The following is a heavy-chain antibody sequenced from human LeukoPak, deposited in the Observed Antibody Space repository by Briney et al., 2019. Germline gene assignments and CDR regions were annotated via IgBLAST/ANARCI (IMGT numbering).Heavy chain of an antibody. Sequence: GGPLDSPFKAPGYPFFALWCSGARRLPGKGLGGLRIFYLVEFTSTSRTSLEGQVTISADKSINPAYLQWSSLKAADTAIYYCARPVGYGTRTINWFDSWGQGTLVTVSS. V-gene: IGHV5-51*01. CDR2: FYLVEFTS. CDR3: ARPVGYGTRTINWFDS. J-gene: IGHJ5*01. D-gene: IGHD5-18*01. CDR1: GYPFFALW.